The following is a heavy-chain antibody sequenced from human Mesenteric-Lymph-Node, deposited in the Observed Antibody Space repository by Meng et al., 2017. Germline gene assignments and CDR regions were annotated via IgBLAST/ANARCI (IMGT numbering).Heavy chain of an antibody. J-gene: IGHJ5*02. D-gene: IGHD3-10*01. CDR2: ISASGSST. CDR3: ARGEDYYGSGSYFGGFDP. V-gene: IGHV3-23*01. Sequence: GGSLRLSCAASGFPINYYAMNWVRQAPGKGLEWVSEISASGSSTNYADAVKGRFTISRDNSKNTLYLQMNSLRAEYTAVYYCARGEDYYGSGSYFGGFDPWGQGTLVTVSS. CDR1: GFPINYYA.